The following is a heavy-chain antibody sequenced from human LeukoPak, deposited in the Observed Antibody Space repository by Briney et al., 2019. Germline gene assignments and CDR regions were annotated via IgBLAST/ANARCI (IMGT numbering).Heavy chain of an antibody. CDR2: IYHSGST. D-gene: IGHD5-24*01. CDR3: ARRANFHFDY. Sequence: SETLSLTCTVSGGSISSSSYYWGWIRQPPGKGLEWIGEIYHSGSTNYNPSLKSRVTISVDKSKNHFSLKLSSVTAADTAVYYCARRANFHFDYWGQGALVTVSS. J-gene: IGHJ4*02. CDR1: GGSISSSSYY. V-gene: IGHV4-39*07.